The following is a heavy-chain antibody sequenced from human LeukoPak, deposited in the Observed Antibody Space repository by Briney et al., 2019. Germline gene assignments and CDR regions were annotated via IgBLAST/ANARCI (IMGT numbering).Heavy chain of an antibody. CDR3: ARGYGGRGRGYYYYYMDV. J-gene: IGHJ6*03. V-gene: IGHV1-8*03. Sequence: ASVKASCKASEYTFTSYEINWGRQATGQGLEWMGWMNPNIGKTGYAQKFQGRVTITTKTSITTAYRERSSLRSENTAVYYCARGYGGRGRGYYYYYMDVWGKGTTVTVSS. CDR1: EYTFTSYE. D-gene: IGHD4-23*01. CDR2: MNPNIGKT.